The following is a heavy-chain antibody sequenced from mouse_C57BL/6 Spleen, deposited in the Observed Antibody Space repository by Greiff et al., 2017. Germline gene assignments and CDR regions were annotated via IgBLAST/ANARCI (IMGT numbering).Heavy chain of an antibody. V-gene: IGHV1-74*01. D-gene: IGHD2-12*01. Sequence: VQLQQPGAELVKPGASVKVSCKASGYTFTSYWMHWVKQRPGQGLEWIGRIHPSDSATNYNQKFKGKATLTVDKSSSTAYMQLSSLTSEDSAVYYCAIDGRRASMDYWGQGTSVTVSS. J-gene: IGHJ4*01. CDR3: AIDGRRASMDY. CDR1: GYTFTSYW. CDR2: IHPSDSAT.